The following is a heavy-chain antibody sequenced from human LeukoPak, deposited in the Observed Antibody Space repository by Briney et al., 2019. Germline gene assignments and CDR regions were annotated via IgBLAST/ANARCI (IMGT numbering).Heavy chain of an antibody. D-gene: IGHD3-22*01. CDR1: GFTFSSYG. V-gene: IGHV3-30*03. J-gene: IGHJ4*02. CDR3: GGTFDSSGSSFDY. CDR2: ISYDGSNK. Sequence: GGSLRLSCAASGFTFSSYGMHWVRQAPGKGLERVAVISYDGSNKYYADSVKGRFTISRDNSKNTLYLQMNSLRAEDTAVYYCGGTFDSSGSSFDYWGQGTLVTVSS.